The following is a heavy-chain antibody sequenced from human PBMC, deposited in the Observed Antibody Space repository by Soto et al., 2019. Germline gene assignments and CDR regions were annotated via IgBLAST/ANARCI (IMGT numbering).Heavy chain of an antibody. Sequence: SGPTLVNPTQTLTLTCTFSGFSLSTSGVGVGWIRQPPGKALEWLALIYWDDDKRYSPSLKSRLTITKDTSKNQVVLTMTNMDPVDTATYYCAHLLGYCSSTSCYTAHDAFDIWGQGTMVTVPS. D-gene: IGHD2-2*02. CDR3: AHLLGYCSSTSCYTAHDAFDI. J-gene: IGHJ3*02. CDR2: IYWDDDK. CDR1: GFSLSTSGVG. V-gene: IGHV2-5*02.